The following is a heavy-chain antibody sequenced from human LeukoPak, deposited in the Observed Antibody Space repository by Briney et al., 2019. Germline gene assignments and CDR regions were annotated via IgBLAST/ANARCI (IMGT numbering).Heavy chain of an antibody. CDR1: GGSMSGFF. J-gene: IGHJ6*02. CDR3: ARTSRHFYGSGTNLTPWPAGMDV. Sequence: PSETLSLTCTVSGGSMSGFFWTWIRQPPGRELEWIGSIYYSGSSTKYNPSLKSRVTISVDTSKSQLSLSLNSATAADTAVYYCARTSRHFYGSGTNLTPWPAGMDVWGQGTTVTVSS. CDR2: IYYSGSST. D-gene: IGHD3-10*01. V-gene: IGHV4-59*01.